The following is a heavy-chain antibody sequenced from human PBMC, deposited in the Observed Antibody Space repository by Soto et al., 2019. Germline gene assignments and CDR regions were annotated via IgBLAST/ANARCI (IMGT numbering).Heavy chain of an antibody. Sequence: GASVKVSCKASGGTFSNYPITWVRRAPGQGLEWLGGIIPIFGKADYTQKFQGRVTITADEPTSTAYMEISSLRSEDTAVYYCASGGEYYDENLPHYYFFGMHVWGPGTTVTVSS. CDR1: GGTFSNYP. V-gene: IGHV1-69*13. D-gene: IGHD3-16*01. J-gene: IGHJ6*02. CDR2: IIPIFGKA. CDR3: ASGGEYYDENLPHYYFFGMHV.